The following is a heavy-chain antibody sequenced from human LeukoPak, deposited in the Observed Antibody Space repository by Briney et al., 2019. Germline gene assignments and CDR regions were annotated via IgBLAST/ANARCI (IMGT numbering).Heavy chain of an antibody. CDR3: ASDSSPYNWFDP. V-gene: IGHV1-69*13. D-gene: IGHD6-6*01. CDR1: GGTFSSYA. Sequence: SVKVSCKASGGTFSSYAISWVRQAPGQGLEWMGGIIPIFGTANYAQKFQGRVTITADESTSTAYMELSSLRSDDTAVYYCASDSSPYNWFDPWGQGTLVTVSS. J-gene: IGHJ5*02. CDR2: IIPIFGTA.